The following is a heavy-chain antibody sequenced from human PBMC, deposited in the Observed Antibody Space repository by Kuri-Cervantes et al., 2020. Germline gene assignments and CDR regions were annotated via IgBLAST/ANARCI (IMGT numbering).Heavy chain of an antibody. J-gene: IGHJ6*02. CDR2: ISYDGSNK. Sequence: GESLKISCAASGFTLSNYWMSWVRQAPGKGLEWVAVISYDGSNKYYADSVKGRFTISRDNSKNTLYLQMNSLRAEDTAVYYCAKDLGKIAVAGDTFYYYYGMDVWGQGTTVTVSS. CDR1: GFTLSNYW. V-gene: IGHV3-30*18. D-gene: IGHD6-19*01. CDR3: AKDLGKIAVAGDTFYYYYGMDV.